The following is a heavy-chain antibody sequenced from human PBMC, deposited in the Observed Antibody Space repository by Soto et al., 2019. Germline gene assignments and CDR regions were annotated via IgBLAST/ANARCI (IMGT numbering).Heavy chain of an antibody. CDR1: GFTFSSYA. J-gene: IGHJ5*02. V-gene: IGHV3-23*01. D-gene: IGHD2-15*01. CDR2: ISGSGGST. CDR3: VYSGYCSGGSCYNWFDP. Sequence: GSLRLSCAASGFTFSSYAMSWVRQAPGKGPEWVSAISGSGGSTYYADSVKGRFTISRDNSKNTLSLQMNSLRAEDTAVYYCVYSGYCSGGSCYNWFDPWGQGTLVTVPQ.